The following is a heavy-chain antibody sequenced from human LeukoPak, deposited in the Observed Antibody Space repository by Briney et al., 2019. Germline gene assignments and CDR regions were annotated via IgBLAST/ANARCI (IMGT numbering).Heavy chain of an antibody. Sequence: PGGSLRLSCAASGFTFSSYGMHWVRQAPGKGLEWVAFIRYDGSNKYYADSVKGRFTISRDNSKNTLYLQMNSLRAEDTAVYYCAKGERFLEWLLDFDYWGQGTLVTVSS. J-gene: IGHJ4*02. V-gene: IGHV3-30*02. D-gene: IGHD3-3*01. CDR2: IRYDGSNK. CDR3: AKGERFLEWLLDFDY. CDR1: GFTFSSYG.